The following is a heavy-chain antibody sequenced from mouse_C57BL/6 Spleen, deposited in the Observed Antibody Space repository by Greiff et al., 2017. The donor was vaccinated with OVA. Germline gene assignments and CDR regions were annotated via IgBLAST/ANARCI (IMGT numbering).Heavy chain of an antibody. J-gene: IGHJ2*01. CDR1: GYSFTDYN. V-gene: IGHV1-39*01. D-gene: IGHD1-1*01. Sequence: VQLKESGPELVKPGASVKISCKASGYSFTDYNMNWVKQSNGKSLEWIGVINPNYGTTSYNQKFKGKATLTVDQSSSTAYMQLNSLTSEDSAVYYCAREGGITTVVPYFDYWGQGTTLTVSS. CDR2: INPNYGTT. CDR3: AREGGITTVVPYFDY.